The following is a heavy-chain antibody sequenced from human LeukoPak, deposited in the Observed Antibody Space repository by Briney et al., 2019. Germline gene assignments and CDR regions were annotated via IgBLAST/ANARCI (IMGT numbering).Heavy chain of an antibody. CDR2: INYNSGGT. V-gene: IGHV1-2*02. D-gene: IGHD6-13*01. Sequence: ASVKVSCKASGYTFSGYYMHWVRQAPGQGLEWMGWINYNSGGTNYAQKFQGRVTMTRDTSISTAYMELSRLRSDDTAVYYCARVGWESSSWEGFDYWGQGTLVTVSS. J-gene: IGHJ4*02. CDR1: GYTFSGYY. CDR3: ARVGWESSSWEGFDY.